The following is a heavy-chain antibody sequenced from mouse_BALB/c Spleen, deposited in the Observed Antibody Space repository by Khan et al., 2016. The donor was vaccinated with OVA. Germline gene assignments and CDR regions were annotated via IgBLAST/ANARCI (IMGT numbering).Heavy chain of an antibody. D-gene: IGHD1-1*01. CDR1: GYSITSDYA. Sequence: EVQLQESGPGLVKPSQSLYLTCTVTGYSITSDYAWNWIRQFPGNKLEWMGYISNSGSTKYKPAIKSRITITRDKSKKQFFLQLNSVTTEDTATYYCARDWSRYNYAMDYWGQGTSVTVSS. J-gene: IGHJ4*01. V-gene: IGHV3-2*02. CDR3: ARDWSRYNYAMDY. CDR2: ISNSGST.